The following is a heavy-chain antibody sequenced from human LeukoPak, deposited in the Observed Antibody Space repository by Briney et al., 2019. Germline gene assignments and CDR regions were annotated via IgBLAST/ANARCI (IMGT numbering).Heavy chain of an antibody. V-gene: IGHV4-38-2*02. D-gene: IGHD3-9*01. J-gene: IGHJ5*02. CDR1: GYSISGGYY. CDR2: IYHGGST. CDR3: ARGTIYFDIDP. Sequence: SQTLSLTCTVSGYSISGGYYWGWIRQPPGKGLEWIGTIYHGGSTYYNPSLESRVTISLDTSKNHFSLNLTSVTAADTAVYYCARGTIYFDIDPWGQGTLVTVSS.